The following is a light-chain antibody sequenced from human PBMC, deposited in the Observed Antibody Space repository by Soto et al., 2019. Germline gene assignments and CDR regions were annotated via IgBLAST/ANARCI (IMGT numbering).Light chain of an antibody. V-gene: IGKV3-20*01. Sequence: EIVMTQSPVTLSMSPGERVILSCRASQSVSTNLAWYQQNRGQAPRLLIYGASNRATGIPDRFSGSGSGTDFTLTISRLEPEDFAVYYCQQYGSSGTFGQGTKVDIK. CDR2: GAS. CDR1: QSVSTN. J-gene: IGKJ1*01. CDR3: QQYGSSGT.